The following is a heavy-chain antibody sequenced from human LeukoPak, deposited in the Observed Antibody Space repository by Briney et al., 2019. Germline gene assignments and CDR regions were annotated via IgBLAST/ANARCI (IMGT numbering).Heavy chain of an antibody. CDR2: ISSSSSTI. Sequence: GGSLRLSCAASGFTFSSYSMNWVRQAPGKGLQWVSYISSSSSTIYYADSVKGRFTISRDNAKNSLYLQMNSLRAEDTAVYYCARGLTAGSYYPYFDYWGQGTLVTVSS. J-gene: IGHJ4*02. CDR1: GFTFSSYS. V-gene: IGHV3-48*01. D-gene: IGHD3-10*01. CDR3: ARGLTAGSYYPYFDY.